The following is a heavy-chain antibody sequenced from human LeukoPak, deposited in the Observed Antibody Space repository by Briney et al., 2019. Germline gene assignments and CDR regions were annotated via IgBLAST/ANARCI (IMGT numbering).Heavy chain of an antibody. V-gene: IGHV1-69*06. CDR3: ARDSIVGATGGAFDI. Sequence: ASVKVYCKASGGTFSSYAISWVRQAPGQGLEWMGGIIPIFGTANYAQKFQGRVTITADKSTSTAYMELSSLRSEDTAVYYCARDSIVGATGGAFDIWGQGTMVTVSS. CDR1: GGTFSSYA. CDR2: IIPIFGTA. D-gene: IGHD1-26*01. J-gene: IGHJ3*02.